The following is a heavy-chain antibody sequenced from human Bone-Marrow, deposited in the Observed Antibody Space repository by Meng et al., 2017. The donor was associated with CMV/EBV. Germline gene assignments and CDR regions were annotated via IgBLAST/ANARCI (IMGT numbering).Heavy chain of an antibody. CDR3: ASLVGENHHDAFDI. J-gene: IGHJ3*02. V-gene: IGHV3-21*01. D-gene: IGHD1-26*01. Sequence: GESLKISCAASGFTFSSYSMNWVRQAPGKGLEWVSSISSSSSYIYYADSVKGRFTISRDNAKNSLYLQMNSLRAEDTAVYYCASLVGENHHDAFDIWGQGTMVTVSS. CDR2: ISSSSSYI. CDR1: GFTFSSYS.